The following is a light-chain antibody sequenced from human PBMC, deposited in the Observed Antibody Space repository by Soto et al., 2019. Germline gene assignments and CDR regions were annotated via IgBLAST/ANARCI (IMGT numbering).Light chain of an antibody. CDR2: DAS. Sequence: EIVWTQSPATLSLSPGERATLSCRASQSVSSYLAWYQQKPGQAPRLLIYDASNRATGIPARFSGSGSGTDFTLTISRLEPEDFAVYYCQQYGSSRRTFGQGTKVDIK. CDR1: QSVSSY. CDR3: QQYGSSRRT. V-gene: IGKV3-20*01. J-gene: IGKJ1*01.